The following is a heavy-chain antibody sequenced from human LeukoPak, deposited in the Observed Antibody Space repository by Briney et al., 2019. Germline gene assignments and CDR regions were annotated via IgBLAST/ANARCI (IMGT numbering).Heavy chain of an antibody. CDR2: ISWNRGSI. Sequence: GRSLRLSCAASGFTFDDYAMHWVRQAPGKGLEWGSGISWNRGSIGYADSVKGRFTISRDNAKNSLYLKMICLRAEDTALYYCAKYLWLSGSGVDYWGQGTLVTVSS. CDR3: AKYLWLSGSGVDY. J-gene: IGHJ4*02. V-gene: IGHV3-9*01. D-gene: IGHD3-10*01. CDR1: GFTFDDYA.